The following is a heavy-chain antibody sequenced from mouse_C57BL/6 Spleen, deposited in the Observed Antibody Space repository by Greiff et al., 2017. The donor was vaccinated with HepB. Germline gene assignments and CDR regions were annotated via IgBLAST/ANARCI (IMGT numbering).Heavy chain of an antibody. CDR3: ARDDGSSYGYFDV. CDR1: GFTFSDYY. V-gene: IGHV5-16*01. J-gene: IGHJ1*03. Sequence: EVHLVESEGGLVQPGSSMKLSCTASGFTFSDYYMAWVRQVPEKGLEWVANINYDGSSTYYLDSLKSRFIISRDSAKNILYLQMSSLKSEDTATYYCARDDGSSYGYFDVWGTGTTVTVSS. D-gene: IGHD1-1*01. CDR2: INYDGSST.